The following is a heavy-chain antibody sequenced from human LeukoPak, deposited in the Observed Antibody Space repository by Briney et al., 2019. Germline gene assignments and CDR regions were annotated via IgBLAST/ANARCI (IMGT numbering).Heavy chain of an antibody. V-gene: IGHV1-69*06. CDR1: GGTLSSYA. J-gene: IGHJ6*04. Sequence: SVKVSCKASGGTLSSYAISWVRQAPGQGLEWMGGIIPIFGTANYAQKFQGRVTITADKSTSTAYMELSSLRSEDTAVYYCAREDWNDWDYYYGMDVWGKGTTVTVSS. CDR2: IIPIFGTA. CDR3: AREDWNDWDYYYGMDV. D-gene: IGHD1-1*01.